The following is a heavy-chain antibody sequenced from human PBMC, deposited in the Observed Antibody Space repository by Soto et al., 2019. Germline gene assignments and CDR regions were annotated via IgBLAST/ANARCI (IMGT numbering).Heavy chain of an antibody. V-gene: IGHV3-33*01. Sequence: GGSLRLSCAASGFTFSNYGMHWVRQAPGEGLEWVAVIRYDGSNKYYADPVKGRFTISRDNSKNTLYLQINSLRAEDTAVYYCARDDIPGRAVAIYGMDVWGQGTTVTVSS. J-gene: IGHJ6*02. CDR3: ARDDIPGRAVAIYGMDV. D-gene: IGHD6-19*01. CDR2: IRYDGSNK. CDR1: GFTFSNYG.